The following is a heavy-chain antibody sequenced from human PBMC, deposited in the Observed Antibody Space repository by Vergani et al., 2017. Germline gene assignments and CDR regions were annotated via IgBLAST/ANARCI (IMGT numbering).Heavy chain of an antibody. V-gene: IGHV1-2*02. CDR2: INPNSGGT. J-gene: IGHJ4*02. D-gene: IGHD6-13*01. CDR1: GYTFTGYY. CDR3: ARTYSSSWYFDY. Sequence: VQLVQSGAEVKKPGATVKISCKVSGYTFTGYYMHWVRQAPGQGLEWMGWINPNSGGTNYAQKFQGRVTMTRDTSISTAYMELSRLRSDDTAVYYCARTYSSSWYFDYWGQGTLVTVSS.